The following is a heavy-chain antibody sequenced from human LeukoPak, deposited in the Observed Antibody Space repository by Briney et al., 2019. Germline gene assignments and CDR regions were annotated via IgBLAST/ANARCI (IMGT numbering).Heavy chain of an antibody. Sequence: SVKVSCKASGGTFSSYAVSWVRQAPGQGLEWMGGIIPIFGTANYAQKFQGRVTITADESTSTAYMELSSLRSEDTAVYYCARGYGGNRPYDYWGQGTLVTVSS. D-gene: IGHD4-23*01. CDR2: IIPIFGTA. CDR1: GGTFSSYA. J-gene: IGHJ4*02. V-gene: IGHV1-69*13. CDR3: ARGYGGNRPYDY.